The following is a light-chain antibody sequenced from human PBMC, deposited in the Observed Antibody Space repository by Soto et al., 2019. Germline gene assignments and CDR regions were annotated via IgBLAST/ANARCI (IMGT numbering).Light chain of an antibody. CDR3: QQANSFPRLT. CDR2: AAS. J-gene: IGKJ4*01. CDR1: QDISNW. V-gene: IGKV1-12*01. Sequence: DIPMTQSPSSVSASVGDRVTITCRASQDISNWLAWYQQRPGKAPKLLIYAASTLQSGVPSRFSGSGSGTDFTLTINSLQPEDFASYYCQQANSFPRLTFGGGTKV.